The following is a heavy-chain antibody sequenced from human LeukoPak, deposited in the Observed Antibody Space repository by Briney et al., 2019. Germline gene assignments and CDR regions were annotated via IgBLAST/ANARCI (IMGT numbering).Heavy chain of an antibody. V-gene: IGHV4-59*12. Sequence: SETLSLTCTVSGGSISSYYWSWIRQPPGKGLEWIGYIHYSGSTHYNPSLKSRVTISVDTSKNQFSLKLSSVTAADTAVYYCARRAGGSNWFDPWGQGTLVTVSS. CDR2: IHYSGST. CDR3: ARRAGGSNWFDP. J-gene: IGHJ5*02. D-gene: IGHD3-16*01. CDR1: GGSISSYY.